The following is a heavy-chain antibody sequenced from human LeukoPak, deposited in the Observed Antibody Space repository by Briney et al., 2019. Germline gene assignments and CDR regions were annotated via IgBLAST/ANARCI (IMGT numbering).Heavy chain of an antibody. V-gene: IGHV4-34*01. CDR2: VYHGGGT. Sequence: SETLSLTCAVYGGSSSDYYWTWIRQSPGKGLEWIGEVYHGGGTNYNPSLKNRVTISVDTSKNQFSLKLSSVTAADTAVYYCARDDYGAFDIWGQGTMVTVSS. CDR1: GGSSSDYY. J-gene: IGHJ3*02. CDR3: ARDDYGAFDI. D-gene: IGHD4-17*01.